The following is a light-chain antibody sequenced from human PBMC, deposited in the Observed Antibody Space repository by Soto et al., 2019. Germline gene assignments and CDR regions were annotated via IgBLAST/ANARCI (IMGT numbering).Light chain of an antibody. V-gene: IGKV1-39*01. CDR1: QTISIF. CDR3: QRSYGSPPWT. J-gene: IGKJ1*01. CDR2: GAS. Sequence: DVQVTQSASSLSASVGDRVTITCRASQTISIFLNWYQQKPGKAPKLLIYGASTLQGGVPSRFSGSGSGTDFTLTISRLQPEDFATYYCQRSYGSPPWTFGQGTKVDI.